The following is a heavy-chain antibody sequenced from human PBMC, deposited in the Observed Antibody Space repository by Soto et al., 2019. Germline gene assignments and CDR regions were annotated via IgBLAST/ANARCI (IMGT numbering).Heavy chain of an antibody. V-gene: IGHV3-74*01. CDR3: IEGISGWPY. CDR2: ISSDGRST. J-gene: IGHJ4*02. Sequence: PGGSLRLSCAASGFTFSNYWMHWVRQAPGRGLVWVSRISSDGRSTSYADSVKGRFTISRDNARNTLYLQMNSLRAEDTAVYYCIEGISGWPYWGQGTLVTVSS. CDR1: GFTFSNYW. D-gene: IGHD6-19*01.